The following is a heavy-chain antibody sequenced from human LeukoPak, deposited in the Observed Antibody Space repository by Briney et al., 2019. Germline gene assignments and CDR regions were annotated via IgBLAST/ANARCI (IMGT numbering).Heavy chain of an antibody. V-gene: IGHV4-30-4*08. CDR3: VRDNDYSNKGFES. CDR2: IYYSGST. CDR1: GGSISSGDYY. J-gene: IGHJ4*02. D-gene: IGHD4-11*01. Sequence: PSETLSLTCTVSGGSISSGDYYWSWIRQPPWKGLEWIGYIYYSGSTYYNPSLKSRVTISVDTSKNQFSLKLSSVTAADTAVYYCVRDNDYSNKGFESWGQGTLVTVSS.